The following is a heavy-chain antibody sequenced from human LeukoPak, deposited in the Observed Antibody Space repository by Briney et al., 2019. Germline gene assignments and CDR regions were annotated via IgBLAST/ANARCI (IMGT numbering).Heavy chain of an antibody. CDR3: ARDSSPRDYDSSASEY. CDR2: INPSGGSR. Sequence: ASVKVSCKASGSTFTSYYMHWVRQAPGQGLEWMGIINPSGGSRSYAQKFQGRVTMTSDTSTSTDYMELSSLRSEDTGVYYGARDSSPRDYDSSASEYWGQGTLVTVS. V-gene: IGHV1-46*01. J-gene: IGHJ4*02. D-gene: IGHD3-22*01. CDR1: GSTFTSYY.